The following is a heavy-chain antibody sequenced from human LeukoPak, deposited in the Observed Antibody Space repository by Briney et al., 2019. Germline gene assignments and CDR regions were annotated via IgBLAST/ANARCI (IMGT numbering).Heavy chain of an antibody. CDR2: IYYSGTT. Sequence: SETLSLTCSVSGYSISSGYYWGWVRQPPGKGLEWIANIYYSGTTYYNPSLKSRVTMSVDTSKNQFSLKLSSVTAADTAVYYCARAFGTMVRGPTWIYFDYWGQGTLVTVSS. V-gene: IGHV4-38-2*02. CDR3: ARAFGTMVRGPTWIYFDY. J-gene: IGHJ4*02. CDR1: GYSISSGYY. D-gene: IGHD3-10*01.